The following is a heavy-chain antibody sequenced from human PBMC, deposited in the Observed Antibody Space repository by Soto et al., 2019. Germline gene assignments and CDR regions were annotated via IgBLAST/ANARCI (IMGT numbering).Heavy chain of an antibody. V-gene: IGHV3-30-3*01. CDR1: GFTFSSYA. D-gene: IGHD2-15*01. J-gene: IGHJ4*01. CDR3: ARDQGAVVAHGFDY. CDR2: ISYDGSNK. Sequence: PGGSLRLSCAASGFTFSSYAMHWFRQAPGKGLEWVAVISYDGSNKYYADSVKCRFTISRANTKNTLYLQMNSVRAEATDVYYCARDQGAVVAHGFDYWGQGTLVTVSS.